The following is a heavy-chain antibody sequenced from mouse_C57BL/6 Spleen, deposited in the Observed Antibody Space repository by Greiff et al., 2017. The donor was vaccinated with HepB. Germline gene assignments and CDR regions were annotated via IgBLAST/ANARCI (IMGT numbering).Heavy chain of an antibody. CDR3: ARWGYYDYDASYFDY. CDR2: INPSTGGT. CDR1: GYSFTGYY. Sequence: VQLKESGPELVKPGASVKISCKASGYSFTGYYMNWVKQSPEKSLEWIGEINPSTGGTTYNQKFKAKATLTVDKSASTAYMQLKSLTSEDSAVYYCARWGYYDYDASYFDYWGQGTTLTVSS. V-gene: IGHV1-42*01. D-gene: IGHD2-4*01. J-gene: IGHJ2*01.